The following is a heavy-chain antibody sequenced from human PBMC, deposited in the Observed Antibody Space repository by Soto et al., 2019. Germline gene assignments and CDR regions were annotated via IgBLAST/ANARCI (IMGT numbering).Heavy chain of an antibody. D-gene: IGHD3-22*01. CDR1: GFTFSSYG. Sequence: QVQLVESGGGVVQPGRSLRLSCAASGFTFSSYGMHWVRQAPGKGLEWVAVISYDGSNKYYADSVKGRFTISRDNSKNTLYLQMNSLRAEDTAVYYCAKDRPRYESSGYLDYWGQGTLVTVSS. J-gene: IGHJ4*02. CDR3: AKDRPRYESSGYLDY. V-gene: IGHV3-30*18. CDR2: ISYDGSNK.